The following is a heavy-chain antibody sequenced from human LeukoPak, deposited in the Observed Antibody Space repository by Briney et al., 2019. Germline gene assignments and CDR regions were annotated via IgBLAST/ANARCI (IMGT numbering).Heavy chain of an antibody. J-gene: IGHJ4*02. D-gene: IGHD6-13*01. Sequence: GASVKVSCKASGYTFTSYSINWVRQAPGQGLEWMGWISAYNGNSHYTQKFQGGVTMTTDTSTSTAYMELRSLRSDDTAVYYCAREQQLIRGDYWGQGTLVTVSS. CDR2: ISAYNGNS. CDR1: GYTFTSYS. V-gene: IGHV1-18*01. CDR3: AREQQLIRGDY.